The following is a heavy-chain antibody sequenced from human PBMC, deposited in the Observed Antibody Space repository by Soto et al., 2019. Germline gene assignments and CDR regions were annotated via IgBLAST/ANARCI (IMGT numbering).Heavy chain of an antibody. D-gene: IGHD6-19*01. Sequence: QVQLVESGGGVVQPGRSLRLSCAASGLTLSNYAMHWVRQAPGKGLEWVAVISYDGSNRYYADSVKGRFTISRDNSKNTLYLQMTSLRAEDTAVYYCARVTEAVAAYYWGQGTLVTVSS. CDR3: ARVTEAVAAYY. J-gene: IGHJ4*02. V-gene: IGHV3-30-3*01. CDR2: ISYDGSNR. CDR1: GLTLSNYA.